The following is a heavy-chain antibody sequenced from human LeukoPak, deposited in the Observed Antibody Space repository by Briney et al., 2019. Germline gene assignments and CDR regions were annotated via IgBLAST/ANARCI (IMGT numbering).Heavy chain of an antibody. V-gene: IGHV3-23*03. D-gene: IGHD3-10*01. Sequence: GGSLRLSCAASGFTFSSYAMNWVRQAPGKGLECVSVIYSGGSTFYADSVKGRFTISRDNSKNTLYLQMNSLGADDTAVYYCARVPGESFDIWGQGTMVTVSS. CDR3: ARVPGESFDI. CDR2: IYSGGST. CDR1: GFTFSSYA. J-gene: IGHJ3*02.